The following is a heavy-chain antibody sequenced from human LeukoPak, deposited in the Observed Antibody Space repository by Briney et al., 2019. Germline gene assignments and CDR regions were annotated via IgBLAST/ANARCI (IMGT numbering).Heavy chain of an antibody. V-gene: IGHV1-8*01. CDR3: ARVGDGYFDWYKFLD. CDR1: GYTFTSYD. Sequence: ASVKVSCKASGYTFTSYDINWVRQATGQGLEWMGWMNPNSGNTGYAQKFQGRVTMTRNTSISTAYMELSSLRSEDTAVYYCARVGDGYFDWYKFLDWGQGTLVTVSS. J-gene: IGHJ4*02. CDR2: MNPNSGNT. D-gene: IGHD3-9*01.